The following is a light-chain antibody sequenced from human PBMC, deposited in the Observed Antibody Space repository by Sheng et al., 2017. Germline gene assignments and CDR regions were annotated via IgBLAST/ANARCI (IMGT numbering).Light chain of an antibody. CDR2: AAS. CDR3: QQINTYPPT. CDR1: QGISSS. Sequence: DVQLTQSPSFLSASVGDRVTITCRASQGISSSLAWYQQKPGKAPKLLIYAASTLQSGVPSTFSGSGSGTEFTLTITSLQPEDFATYYCQQINTYPPTFGRGTKLEIK. V-gene: IGKV1-9*01. J-gene: IGKJ2*01.